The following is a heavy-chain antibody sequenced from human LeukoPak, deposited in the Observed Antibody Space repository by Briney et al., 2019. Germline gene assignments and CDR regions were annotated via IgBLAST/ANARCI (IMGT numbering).Heavy chain of an antibody. CDR1: GGSISSGGYY. CDR3: ARDQRRSNCSGGSCYWFDP. V-gene: IGHV4-31*03. J-gene: IGHJ5*02. CDR2: ISYSGST. Sequence: PSETLSLTCTVSGGSISSGGYYWSWIRQYPGKGLEWIGYISYSGSTYYNPSLRSRVTISVDTSKNQFSLKLSSVTAADTAVYYCARDQRRSNCSGGSCYWFDPWGQGTLVTVSS. D-gene: IGHD2-15*01.